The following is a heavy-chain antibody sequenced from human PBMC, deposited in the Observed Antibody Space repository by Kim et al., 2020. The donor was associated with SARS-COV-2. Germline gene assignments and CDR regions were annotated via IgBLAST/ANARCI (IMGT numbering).Heavy chain of an antibody. CDR1: GGSISSSSYY. Sequence: SETLSLTCTVSGGSISSSSYYWGWIRQPPGKGLEWIGSIYYSGSTYYNPSLKSRVTISVDTSKNQFSLKLSSVTAADTAVYYCASFVPDILTGQSSGFDYWGQGTLVTVSS. CDR3: ASFVPDILTGQSSGFDY. V-gene: IGHV4-39*01. D-gene: IGHD3-9*01. J-gene: IGHJ4*02. CDR2: IYYSGST.